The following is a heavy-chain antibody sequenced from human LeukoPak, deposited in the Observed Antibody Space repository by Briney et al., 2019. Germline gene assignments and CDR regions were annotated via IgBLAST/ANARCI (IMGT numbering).Heavy chain of an antibody. CDR2: ISSSSSYI. CDR3: ARTSGGYYDSSGYRKQPPATDY. D-gene: IGHD3-22*01. Sequence: GGSLRLSCAASAFTFSTYSMNWVRQAPGKGLEWVSSISSSSSYIYYADSVKGRFTISRDNAKNSLYLQMNSLRAEDTAVYYCARTSGGYYDSSGYRKQPPATDYWGQGTLVTVSS. CDR1: AFTFSTYS. V-gene: IGHV3-21*01. J-gene: IGHJ4*02.